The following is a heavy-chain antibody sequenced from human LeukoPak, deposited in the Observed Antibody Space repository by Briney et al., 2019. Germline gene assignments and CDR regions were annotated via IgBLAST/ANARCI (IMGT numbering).Heavy chain of an antibody. J-gene: IGHJ6*02. Sequence: GGSLRLSCAASGFAFSSYWMDWVRQAPGKGLEWVANIKQDGSEENYVDSVKGRFTISRDNSKNTLYLQMNSLRAEDTAVYYCAVDTIFWQHYYYGMDVWGQGTTVTVSS. CDR1: GFAFSSYW. CDR2: IKQDGSEE. D-gene: IGHD3-9*01. CDR3: AVDTIFWQHYYYGMDV. V-gene: IGHV3-7*01.